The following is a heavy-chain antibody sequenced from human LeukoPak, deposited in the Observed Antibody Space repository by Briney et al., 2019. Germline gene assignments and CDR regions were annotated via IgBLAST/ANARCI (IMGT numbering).Heavy chain of an antibody. D-gene: IGHD3-3*01. V-gene: IGHV3-30*02. CDR1: GFTVSSNY. J-gene: IGHJ6*03. CDR2: IRYDGSNK. CDR3: AKTASWSGYYPPSHYYYYYYMDV. Sequence: PGGSLRLSCAASGFTVSSNYMSWVRQAPGKGLEWVAFIRYDGSNKYYADSVKGRFTISRDNSKNTLYLQMNSLRADDTAVYYCAKTASWSGYYPPSHYYYYYYMDVWGKGTTVTVSS.